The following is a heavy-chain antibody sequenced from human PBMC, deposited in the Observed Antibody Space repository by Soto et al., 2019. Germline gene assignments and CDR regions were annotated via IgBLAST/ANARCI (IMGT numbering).Heavy chain of an antibody. V-gene: IGHV1-69*06. CDR3: ARGQWELWGDGFDY. CDR1: GGTFSNHA. CDR2: IIPILGTA. D-gene: IGHD1-26*01. J-gene: IGHJ4*02. Sequence: QVQLVQSGAEVKEPGSWVQVSCKTSGGTFSNHAVSWVRQAPGQGLEWMGGIIPILGTADYAQKFQGRVTITADKSTSTAYMELSSLRSEDTAVYYCARGQWELWGDGFDYWGQGTLVTVSS.